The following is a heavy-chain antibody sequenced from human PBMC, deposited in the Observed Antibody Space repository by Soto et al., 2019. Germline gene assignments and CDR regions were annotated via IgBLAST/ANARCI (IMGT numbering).Heavy chain of an antibody. V-gene: IGHV3-23*01. CDR2: ISGSGGST. Sequence: RGSLRLSCAASGFTFSSYAMSWVRQAPGKGLEWVSAISGSGGSTYYADSVKGRFTISRDNSKNTLYLQMNSLRAEDTAVYYCAKDGSSDPYYYYGMDVWGQAPTLTVSS. CDR3: AKDGSSDPYYYYGMDV. CDR1: GFTFSSYA. D-gene: IGHD2-2*01. J-gene: IGHJ6*02.